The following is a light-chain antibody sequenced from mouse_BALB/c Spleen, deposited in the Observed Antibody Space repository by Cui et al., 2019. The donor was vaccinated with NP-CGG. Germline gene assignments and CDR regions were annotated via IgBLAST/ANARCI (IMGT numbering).Light chain of an antibody. J-gene: IGLJ1*01. CDR1: TGAVTTSNY. CDR3: ALWYSNHWV. CDR2: GTK. Sequence: QAVVTQDSALTTSPGETVTLTCRSSTGAVTTSNYANWVQEKPDHLFTGLIGGTKNRAPGVPARFSGSLIGDKAALTITGAQTEDEAIYFCALWYSNHWVFGGGTKLTVV. V-gene: IGLV1*01.